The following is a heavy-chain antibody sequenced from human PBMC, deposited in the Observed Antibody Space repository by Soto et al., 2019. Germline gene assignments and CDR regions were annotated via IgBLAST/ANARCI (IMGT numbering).Heavy chain of an antibody. CDR1: GFTINSFY. Sequence: GSPILSLAAYGFTINSFYMRRVRQAPGKGLEWVSVIYSGGSTYYANSVKGRFTISRDNSKNTLYLQMGSLRAEDMAVYYCARGLGYYFDYWGQGTLVTVSS. V-gene: IGHV3-66*01. D-gene: IGHD6-19*01. CDR2: IYSGGST. J-gene: IGHJ4*02. CDR3: ARGLGYYFDY.